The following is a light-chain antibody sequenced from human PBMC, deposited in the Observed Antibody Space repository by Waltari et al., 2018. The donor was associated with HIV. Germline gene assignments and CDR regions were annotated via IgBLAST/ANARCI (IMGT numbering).Light chain of an antibody. CDR1: SSHLGEFS. CDR2: ANN. Sequence: QSVLTQPLSASGPPGQRVNTSCSGSSSHLGEFSVSWYQHLPGAAPTLRIYANNQRPSGVPDRFSGSRSGSSASLAISGLRSEDEAVYSCAVWDDSLRGGVFGGGTKLTVL. V-gene: IGLV1-47*01. CDR3: AVWDDSLRGGV. J-gene: IGLJ3*02.